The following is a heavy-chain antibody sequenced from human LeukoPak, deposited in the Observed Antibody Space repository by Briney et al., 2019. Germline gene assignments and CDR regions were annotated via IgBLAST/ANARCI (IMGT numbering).Heavy chain of an antibody. CDR1: GFTFSSYA. D-gene: IGHD2-2*01. CDR2: ISYDGSNK. CDR3: ARGGYQLLSPAGY. V-gene: IGHV3-30*04. Sequence: GGSLTLSCAASGFTFSSYAMHWVRQAPGKGLEWVAVISYDGSNKYYADSVKGRFTISRDNSKNTLYLQMNSLRAEDTAVYYCARGGYQLLSPAGYWGQGTLVTVSS. J-gene: IGHJ4*02.